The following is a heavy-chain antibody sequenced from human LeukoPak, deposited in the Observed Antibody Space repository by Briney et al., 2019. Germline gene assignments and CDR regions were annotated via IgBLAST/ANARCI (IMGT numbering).Heavy chain of an antibody. CDR2: IYYSGST. D-gene: IGHD2-21*01. J-gene: IGHJ5*02. CDR1: GGSFSGYY. CDR3: ARYREFDSSSINWFDP. Sequence: SETLSLTCAVYGGSFSGYYWSRIRQPPGKGLEWIGYIYYSGSTNYNPSLKSRVTISVDTSKNQFSLKLSSVTAADTAVYYCARYREFDSSSINWFDPWGQGTLVTVSS. V-gene: IGHV4-59*12.